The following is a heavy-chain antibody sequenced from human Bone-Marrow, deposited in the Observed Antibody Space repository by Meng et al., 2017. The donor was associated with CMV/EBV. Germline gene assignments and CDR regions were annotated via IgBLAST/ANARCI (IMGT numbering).Heavy chain of an antibody. CDR2: IYWNDDK. J-gene: IGHJ5*02. V-gene: IGHV2-5*01. Sequence: SGPTLVKPTQTLTLTCTFLGFPLSTSGVGVGWIRQPPGKALEWLALIYWNDDKRYSPSLKSRLTITKDTSKNQVVLTMTNMDPVNTATYYCAQGYQLRAQTVPKFDPWGQGTLVTVSS. D-gene: IGHD2-2*01. CDR3: AQGYQLRAQTVPKFDP. CDR1: GFPLSTSGVG.